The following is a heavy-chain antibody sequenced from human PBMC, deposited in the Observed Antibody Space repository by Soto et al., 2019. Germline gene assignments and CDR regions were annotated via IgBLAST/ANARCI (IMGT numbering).Heavy chain of an antibody. J-gene: IGHJ6*02. CDR3: TTPPGTTRYYYYGMDV. CDR2: IKSKTDGGTT. CDR1: GFTFSNAW. D-gene: IGHD1-7*01. V-gene: IGHV3-15*01. Sequence: GGSLRLSCAASGFTFSNAWMRWVRQAPGKGLEWVGRIKSKTDGGTTDYAAPVKGRFTISRDDSKNTLYLQMNSLKTEDTAVYYCTTPPGTTRYYYYGMDVWGQGTTVTVSS.